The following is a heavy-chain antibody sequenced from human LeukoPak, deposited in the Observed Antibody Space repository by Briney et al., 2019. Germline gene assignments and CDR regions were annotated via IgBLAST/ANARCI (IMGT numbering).Heavy chain of an antibody. CDR1: GGSVSSGSHY. Sequence: SETLSLTCTVSGGSVSSGSHYWSWIRQPPGKGLEWIGYIYYSGSTNYNPSLKSRVTISVDTSKNQFSLKLSSVTAADTAVYYCARGQAYPGIAAALSFWGQGTLVTVSS. CDR2: IYYSGST. V-gene: IGHV4-61*01. CDR3: ARGQAYPGIAAALSF. J-gene: IGHJ4*02. D-gene: IGHD6-13*01.